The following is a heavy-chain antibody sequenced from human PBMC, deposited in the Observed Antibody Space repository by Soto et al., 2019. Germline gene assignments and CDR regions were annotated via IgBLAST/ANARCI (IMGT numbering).Heavy chain of an antibody. CDR3: GSISLDGAFDI. V-gene: IGHV1-18*01. CDR1: GYTFTSYG. D-gene: IGHD1-1*01. Sequence: QVKLVQSGAEVKKPGASVKVSCKPSGYTFTSYGIIWVRQAPGQGLEWMGWISAYNGNTNYVQKLKGRGTMTTDTSRGTGHIDPRRPASYDTAVYYCGSISLDGAFDIWGKRRMISVSS. J-gene: IGHJ3*02. CDR2: ISAYNGNT.